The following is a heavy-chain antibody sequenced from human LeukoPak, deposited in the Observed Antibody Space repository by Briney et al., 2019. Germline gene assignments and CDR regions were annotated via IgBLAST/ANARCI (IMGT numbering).Heavy chain of an antibody. CDR2: ISYDGSNK. CDR3: AKDTSRHSSNYGMDV. Sequence: PGRSLRLSCAASGFIFNSYGFHWVRQAPGKGLEWVAVISYDGSNKYYADSVKGRFIISRDSSKNTLYLQMNSLRAEDTAVYYCAKDTSRHSSNYGMDVWGQGTTVTVSS. CDR1: GFIFNSYG. V-gene: IGHV3-30*18. D-gene: IGHD2-2*01. J-gene: IGHJ6*02.